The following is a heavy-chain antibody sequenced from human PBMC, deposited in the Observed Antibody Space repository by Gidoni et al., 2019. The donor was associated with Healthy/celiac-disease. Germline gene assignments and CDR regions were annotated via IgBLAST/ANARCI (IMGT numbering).Heavy chain of an antibody. CDR1: GFTFSSYS. D-gene: IGHD4-17*01. J-gene: IGHJ4*02. V-gene: IGHV3-21*01. CDR2: ISSSSSYI. CDR3: AVYGDYVDYFDY. Sequence: EVQLLESGGGLVKPGGSLRLSCAASGFTFSSYSMNWVRQAPGKGLEWVSSISSSSSYIYYADSVKGRFTISRDNAKNSLYLQMNSLRAEDTAVYYCAVYGDYVDYFDYWGQGTLVTVSS.